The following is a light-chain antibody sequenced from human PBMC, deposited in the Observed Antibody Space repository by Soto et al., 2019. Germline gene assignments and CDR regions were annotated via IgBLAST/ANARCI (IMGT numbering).Light chain of an antibody. CDR2: DVN. V-gene: IGLV2-8*01. CDR3: SSHAGSDDPIV. CDR1: SSNVGGYPF. Sequence: QSALTQPPSASRSPGQSVTISCTGTSSNVGGYPFVSWYQQHPGKAPKVLIYDVNKRPSGVPDRFSGSKSGNTASLTVSGLQAEDEADYYCSSHAGSDDPIVFGTGTKVTVL. J-gene: IGLJ1*01.